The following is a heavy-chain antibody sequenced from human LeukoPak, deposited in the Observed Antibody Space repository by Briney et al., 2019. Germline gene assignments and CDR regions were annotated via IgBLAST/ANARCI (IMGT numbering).Heavy chain of an antibody. D-gene: IGHD1-26*01. CDR3: ARDEVGTTMEFDY. Sequence: PGGSLRLSCAASGFTFSDYYMSWIRQAPGKGLEWVSYISFSGSTIYYADSVKGRFTISRDNAKNTLYLQMNSLRAEDTAVYYCARDEVGTTMEFDYWGQGTLVTVSS. V-gene: IGHV3-11*04. CDR1: GFTFSDYY. CDR2: ISFSGSTI. J-gene: IGHJ4*02.